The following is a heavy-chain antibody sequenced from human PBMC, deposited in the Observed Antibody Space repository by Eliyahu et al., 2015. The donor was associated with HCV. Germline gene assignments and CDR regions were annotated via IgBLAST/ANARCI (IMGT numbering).Heavy chain of an antibody. CDR2: IWYDGSNK. V-gene: IGHV3-33*06. CDR3: AKAIVRGVGSFDY. Sequence: QVQLVESGGGVVQPGRSLRLSCAASGFTFSSYGMHWVRQAPGKGLGWVAVIWYDGSNKYYADSVKDRFTISRDNSKNTLYLQMNSLRAEDTAVYYCAKAIVRGVGSFDYWGQGTLVTVSS. D-gene: IGHD3-10*01. CDR1: GFTFSSYG. J-gene: IGHJ4*02.